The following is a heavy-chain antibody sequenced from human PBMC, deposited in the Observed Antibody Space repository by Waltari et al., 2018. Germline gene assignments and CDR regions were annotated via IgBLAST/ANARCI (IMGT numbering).Heavy chain of an antibody. CDR1: GFTFSSYG. D-gene: IGHD2-2*01. CDR2: ISYDGVNK. J-gene: IGHJ4*02. V-gene: IGHV3-30*18. CDR3: AKAEGCVDTSCYVCDN. Sequence: QVQLVESGGGVVQPGRSLRLSCATSGFTFSSYGMHWVRQAPGKGLEWVGIISYDGVNKYYADSVKGRFTISRDNSKNTLYLQMNSLRAEDTAVYYCAKAEGCVDTSCYVCDNWGQGTLVTVSS.